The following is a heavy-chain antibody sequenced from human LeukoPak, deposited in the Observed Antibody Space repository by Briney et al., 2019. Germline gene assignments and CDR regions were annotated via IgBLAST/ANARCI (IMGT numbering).Heavy chain of an antibody. CDR2: IYTSGST. J-gene: IGHJ6*03. CDR3: ARSITMMLGYYYYYMDV. Sequence: SETLSLTCTVSGGSISSGSYYWSWIRQPAGKGLEWIGRIYTSGSTYYNPSLKSRVTISVDTSKNQFSLKLSSVTAADTAVYYCARSITMMLGYYYYYMDVWGKGTTVTISS. D-gene: IGHD3-22*01. CDR1: GGSISSGSYY. V-gene: IGHV4-61*02.